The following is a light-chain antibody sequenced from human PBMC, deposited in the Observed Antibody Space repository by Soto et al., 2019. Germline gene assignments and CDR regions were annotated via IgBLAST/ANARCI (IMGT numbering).Light chain of an antibody. J-gene: IGKJ1*01. CDR1: QSISSY. CDR2: AAS. Sequence: DIQMTQSPFSLSASGGDRITITFRASQSISSYLNWYQQQPGTPPKLLLYAASSLQSEDPPGFCGSGSVTDFNLTIRSLQPEDFATYYCQQSYSTPQTFGQGTKVDIK. V-gene: IGKV1-39*01. CDR3: QQSYSTPQT.